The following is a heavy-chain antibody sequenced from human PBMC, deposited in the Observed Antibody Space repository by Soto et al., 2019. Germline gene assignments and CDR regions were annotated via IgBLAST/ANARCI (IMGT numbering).Heavy chain of an antibody. J-gene: IGHJ4*02. D-gene: IGHD2-2*01. V-gene: IGHV3-30*18. CDR3: AKSPNFYCSSYHCYKYYFDY. CDR2: ISYDGSDK. Sequence: QEQLVESGGGVVLPGRSLRLSCAASGFTFNTFGMHWVHQAPGKGLEWVAVISYDGSDKYYSDSVRGRFTISRDNSMNTLYLQMNSLRTEDTAVYYCAKSPNFYCSSYHCYKYYFDYWGQGTLVTVSS. CDR1: GFTFNTFG.